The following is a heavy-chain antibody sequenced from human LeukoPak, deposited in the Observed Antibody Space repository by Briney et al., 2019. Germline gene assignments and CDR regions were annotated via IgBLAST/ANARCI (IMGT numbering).Heavy chain of an antibody. J-gene: IGHJ6*02. V-gene: IGHV3-48*01. Sequence: GGSLRLSCAASRFTFSDFSMNWVRQAPGKGLEDIAYINANSKTIWYADSVKGRFTISRDNAKNTLYLQMNSLRADDTAVYYCAREAVMPVAPVKIGTSDRPLYEYYGLDVWGQGTTVTVS. CDR1: RFTFSDFS. CDR2: INANSKTI. CDR3: AREAVMPVAPVKIGTSDRPLYEYYGLDV. D-gene: IGHD1/OR15-1a*01.